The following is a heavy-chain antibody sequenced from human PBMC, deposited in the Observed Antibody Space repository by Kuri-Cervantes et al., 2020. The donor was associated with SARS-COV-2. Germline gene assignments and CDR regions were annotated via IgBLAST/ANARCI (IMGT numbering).Heavy chain of an antibody. Sequence: SGPTLVNPTQTLTLTCTFSGFSPSTSGMCVSWIRRPPGKGLEWIGYIYYSGSTNYNTSLKCRVTISVDTSKNQFSLKLGSVTAADTAVYYCARLDSIAARPRWFDPWGQGTLVTVSS. CDR1: GFSPSTSGMC. V-gene: IGHV4-61*08. CDR3: ARLDSIAARPRWFDP. D-gene: IGHD6-6*01. J-gene: IGHJ5*02. CDR2: IYYSGST.